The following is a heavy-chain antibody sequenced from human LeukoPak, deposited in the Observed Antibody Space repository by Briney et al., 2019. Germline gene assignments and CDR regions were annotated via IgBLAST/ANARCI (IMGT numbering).Heavy chain of an antibody. D-gene: IGHD5-18*01. Sequence: SETLSLTCTVSGGSISSSSYYWDWIRQPPGKGLECIGSIYYSGSTYFNPSLKSRVTISVDTSKNQFSLKLSSVTAADTAVYYCARRGGYSYGLNPWGQGTLVTVSS. J-gene: IGHJ5*02. CDR1: GGSISSSSYY. CDR2: IYYSGST. CDR3: ARRGGYSYGLNP. V-gene: IGHV4-39*01.